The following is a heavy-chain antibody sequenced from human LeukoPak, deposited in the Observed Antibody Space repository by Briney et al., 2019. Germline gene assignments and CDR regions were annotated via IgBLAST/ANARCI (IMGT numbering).Heavy chain of an antibody. J-gene: IGHJ4*02. CDR3: AREPTYNSGEEAYDY. V-gene: IGHV1-2*02. Sequence: GASVKVSCKASGYTFTDYYIHWVRQGPGQGLEWTGWINPKSGGTKYAQKFQGRATMTRDTSISTAYMELSRLTSDDTAVYVCAREPTYNSGEEAYDYWGQGTLVTVSS. D-gene: IGHD6-19*01. CDR1: GYTFTDYY. CDR2: INPKSGGT.